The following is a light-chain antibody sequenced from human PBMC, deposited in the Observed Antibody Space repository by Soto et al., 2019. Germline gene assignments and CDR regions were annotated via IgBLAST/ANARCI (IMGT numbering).Light chain of an antibody. CDR2: EVT. J-gene: IGLJ2*01. Sequence: QSALTQPPSASGSPGQSVIISCTGTSSDVGGYNFVSWFQQHPGKAPKLMIYEVTKRPSGVPDRFSGSKSGNTASLTVSGLQAEDEADYYCISYADGNNYLVFGGGTKLTVL. V-gene: IGLV2-8*01. CDR1: SSDVGGYNF. CDR3: ISYADGNNYLV.